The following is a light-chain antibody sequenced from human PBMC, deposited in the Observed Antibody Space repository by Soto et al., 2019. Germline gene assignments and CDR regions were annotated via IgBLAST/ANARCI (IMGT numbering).Light chain of an antibody. CDR2: EVY. V-gene: IGLV2-8*01. Sequence: QSALTQPPSASGSPGQSVTISCTGTSSDVGGYNYVSWYQHHPGKAPKLIIYEVYKRPSGVPDRFSGSKSGNTAALTVSGLQAEDEAEYYCSSYVGTNSYVFGTGTKVPVL. CDR3: SSYVGTNSYV. CDR1: SSDVGGYNY. J-gene: IGLJ1*01.